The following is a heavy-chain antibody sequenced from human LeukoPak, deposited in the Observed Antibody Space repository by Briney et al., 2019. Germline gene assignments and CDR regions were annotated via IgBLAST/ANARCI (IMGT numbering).Heavy chain of an antibody. CDR1: GFTFSSYA. CDR3: AKVYYVFWSGYLDY. Sequence: GGSLRLSCAASGFTFSSYAMSWVRQAPGKGLEWVSAISGSGGSTYYADSVKGRFTISRDNSKNTLYLQMNSLRAEDTAVYYCAKVYYVFWSGYLDYWGQGTLVTVSS. J-gene: IGHJ4*02. D-gene: IGHD3-3*01. CDR2: ISGSGGST. V-gene: IGHV3-23*01.